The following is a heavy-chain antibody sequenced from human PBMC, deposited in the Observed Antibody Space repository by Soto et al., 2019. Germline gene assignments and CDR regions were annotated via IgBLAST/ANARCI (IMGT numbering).Heavy chain of an antibody. CDR2: INAGNGNT. CDR1: GYTFTSYA. J-gene: IGHJ4*02. V-gene: IGHV1-3*01. D-gene: IGHD6-13*01. Sequence: QVQLVQSGAEVKKPGASVKVSCKASGYTFTSYAMHWVRQAPGQRLEWMGWINAGNGNTKYSQKFQGRVTITRDTAASKAYMELSSLRSEDTAVYYCANLAAAGTDYFDYGGQGTLVTVSS. CDR3: ANLAAAGTDYFDY.